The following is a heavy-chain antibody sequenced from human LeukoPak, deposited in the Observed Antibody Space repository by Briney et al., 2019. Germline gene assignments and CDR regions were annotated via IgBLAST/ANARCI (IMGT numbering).Heavy chain of an antibody. J-gene: IGHJ3*02. D-gene: IGHD5-18*01. CDR2: INHSGST. CDR3: AIGKRLRAFDI. Sequence: KPSETLSLTCAVYGGSFSGYYWSWIRQPPGKGLEWIGEINHSGSTNYNPSLKSRVTISVDTSKNQFSLKLSSVTAADTAVYYCAIGKRLRAFDIWGQGTMVTVSS. V-gene: IGHV4-34*01. CDR1: GGSFSGYY.